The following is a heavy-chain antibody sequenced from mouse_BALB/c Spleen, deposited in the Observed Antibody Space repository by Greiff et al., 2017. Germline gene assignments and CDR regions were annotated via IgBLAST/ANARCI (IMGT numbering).Heavy chain of an antibody. V-gene: IGHV1-54*01. J-gene: IGHJ2*01. CDR3: ARSPYYRYYFDY. D-gene: IGHD2-12*01. CDR2: INPGSGGT. CDR1: GYAFTNYL. Sequence: QVQLQQSGAELVRPGTSVKVSCKASGYAFTNYLIEWVKQRPGQGLEWIGVINPGSGGTNYNEKFKGKATLTADKSSSTAYMQLSSLTSDDSAVYFCARSPYYRYYFDYWGQGTTLTVSS.